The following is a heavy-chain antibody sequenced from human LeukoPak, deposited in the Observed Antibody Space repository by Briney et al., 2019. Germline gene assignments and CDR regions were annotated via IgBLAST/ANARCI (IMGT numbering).Heavy chain of an antibody. V-gene: IGHV3-23*01. CDR3: AKHMDYYDSSGSDY. Sequence: GGSLRLSCAASGFTFSSYAMSWVRQAPGKGLEWVSAISGSGGSTYYADSVKGRFTISRDNSKNTLYLQMNSLRAKDTAVYYCAKHMDYYDSSGSDYWGQGTLVTVSS. CDR1: GFTFSSYA. D-gene: IGHD3-22*01. CDR2: ISGSGGST. J-gene: IGHJ4*02.